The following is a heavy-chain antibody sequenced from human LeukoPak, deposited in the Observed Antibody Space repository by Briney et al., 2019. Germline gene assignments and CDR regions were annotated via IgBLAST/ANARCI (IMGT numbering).Heavy chain of an antibody. D-gene: IGHD4-17*01. CDR1: GGSISSGSYY. J-gene: IGHJ5*02. V-gene: IGHV4-61*02. Sequence: SETLSLTCSVSGGSISSGSYYWSWIRQPAGKGLEWIGRIYTSGSTNYNPSLKSRVTISVDTSKNQFSLKLSSVTAADTAVYYCARDGGYGDYVNWFDPWGQGTLVTVSS. CDR2: IYTSGST. CDR3: ARDGGYGDYVNWFDP.